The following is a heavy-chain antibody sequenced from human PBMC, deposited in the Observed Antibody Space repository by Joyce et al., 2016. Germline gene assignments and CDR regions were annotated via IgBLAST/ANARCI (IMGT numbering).Heavy chain of an antibody. Sequence: EVQLVESGGGLVQPGRSLRLSCAASGFTFDGYAMHWVRQAPGKGLEWVSGISWKSGSIGYADAVKGRFTISRDNAKNSLYLQMNSLRAEDTALYFCAKDHRTTGWYIDSWGQGTLVTVSS. J-gene: IGHJ4*02. D-gene: IGHD1-14*01. CDR2: ISWKSGSI. CDR3: AKDHRTTGWYIDS. CDR1: GFTFDGYA. V-gene: IGHV3-9*01.